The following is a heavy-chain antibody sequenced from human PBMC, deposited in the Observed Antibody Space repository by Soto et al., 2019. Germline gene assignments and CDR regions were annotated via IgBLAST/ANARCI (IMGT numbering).Heavy chain of an antibody. V-gene: IGHV3-11*06. D-gene: IGHD2-8*01. J-gene: IGHJ3*02. CDR2: ISNSGEDT. CDR1: GFSFSDYY. CDR3: TRHLRARGIVHDVFDI. Sequence: QVRLVESGGGLVKPGGSVRLSCAASGFSFSDYYMTWIRQAPGKGLEWVSRISNSGEDTNYADSVQGRFTISRDNGENSLYLQMTSLRAEHTAVYYCTRHLRARGIVHDVFDIWGQGTMVTVSS.